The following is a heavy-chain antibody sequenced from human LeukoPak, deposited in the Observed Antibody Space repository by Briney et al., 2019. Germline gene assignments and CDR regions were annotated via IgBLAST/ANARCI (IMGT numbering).Heavy chain of an antibody. Sequence: GGSLRLSCAASGFTFSTYGMHWVRQPPGKGLEWVAFIPFDGNNEYYADSVKGRFTISRDNFKNTLYLQLNSLRAEDTAVYYCAKTWNDVLDYWGQETLRTVSS. V-gene: IGHV3-30*02. CDR1: GFTFSTYG. J-gene: IGHJ4*02. CDR2: IPFDGNNE. D-gene: IGHD1-1*01. CDR3: AKTWNDVLDY.